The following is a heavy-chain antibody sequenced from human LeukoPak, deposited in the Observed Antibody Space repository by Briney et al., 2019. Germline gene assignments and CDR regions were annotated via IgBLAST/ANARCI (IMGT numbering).Heavy chain of an antibody. CDR1: GFTFSTYW. D-gene: IGHD6-13*01. Sequence: GGSLRLSCAASGFTFSTYWMHWVRQVPGKGLMWVARISQDGSDTTYADSVKGRFTISRDNAKNTLYLQMNSLRAEDTAVYSCTRAAEQQPIDCWGHGALVTVSS. V-gene: IGHV3-74*01. J-gene: IGHJ4*01. CDR3: TRAAEQQPIDC. CDR2: ISQDGSDT.